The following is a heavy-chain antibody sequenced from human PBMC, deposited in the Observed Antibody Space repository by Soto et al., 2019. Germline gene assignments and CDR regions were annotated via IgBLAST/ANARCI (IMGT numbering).Heavy chain of an antibody. V-gene: IGHV4-39*01. CDR2: IYYSGST. D-gene: IGHD5-12*01. CDR1: GGAIISSSYY. J-gene: IGHJ4*02. Sequence: SETLSLTCTVSGGAIISSSYYFCWIRQPPGKGLEWIGSIYYSGSTYYNPSLKSRVTISVDTSKNQFSLKLSSVTAADTAVYYCARGEYSGYDFDYWGQGTLVTVSS. CDR3: ARGEYSGYDFDY.